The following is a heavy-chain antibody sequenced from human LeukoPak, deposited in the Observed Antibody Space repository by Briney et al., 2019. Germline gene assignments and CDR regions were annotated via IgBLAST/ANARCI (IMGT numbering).Heavy chain of an antibody. CDR2: IRYDGSNK. J-gene: IGHJ4*02. V-gene: IGHV3-30*02. D-gene: IGHD3-10*01. CDR3: ARELWFGELRNNFDY. CDR1: GFTFSSYG. Sequence: GGSLRLSCVASGFTFSSYGMHWVRQAPGKGLEWVAFIRYDGSNKYYADSVKGRFTISRDNSKNTLYLQMNSLRAEDTAVYYCARELWFGELRNNFDYWGQGTLVTVSS.